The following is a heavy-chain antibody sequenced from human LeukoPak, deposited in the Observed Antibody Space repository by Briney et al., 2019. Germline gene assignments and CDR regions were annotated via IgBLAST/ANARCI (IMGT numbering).Heavy chain of an antibody. D-gene: IGHD6-19*01. V-gene: IGHV4-39*01. Sequence: SETLSLTCTVSGGSISSSSYYWGWIRQPPGKRLEWIGSIYYSGSTYYNPSLKSRVTISVDTSKNQFSLKLSSVTAADTAVYYCARLRVAGRIFDYWGQGTLVTVSS. CDR2: IYYSGST. J-gene: IGHJ4*02. CDR1: GGSISSSSYY. CDR3: ARLRVAGRIFDY.